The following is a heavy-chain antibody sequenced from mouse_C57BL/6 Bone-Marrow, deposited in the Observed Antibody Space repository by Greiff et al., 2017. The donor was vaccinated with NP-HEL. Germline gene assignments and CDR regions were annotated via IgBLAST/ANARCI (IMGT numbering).Heavy chain of an antibody. D-gene: IGHD2-1*01. CDR1: GYAFSSSW. CDR2: IYPGDGDT. V-gene: IGHV1-82*01. J-gene: IGHJ4*01. Sequence: VQLQQSGPELVKPGASVKISCKASGYAFSSSWMNWVKQRPGKGLEWIGRIYPGDGDTNYIGKFKGKATLTADKSSSTAYMQLSSLTSEDSAVYFCARKEHYGNYFSIYIMDYWGQGTSVTVSS. CDR3: ARKEHYGNYFSIYIMDY.